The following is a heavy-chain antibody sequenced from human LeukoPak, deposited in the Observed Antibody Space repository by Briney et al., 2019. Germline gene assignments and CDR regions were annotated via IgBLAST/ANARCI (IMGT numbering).Heavy chain of an antibody. CDR3: ARDKMDPYYDFWSGYYYYYYGMDV. Sequence: GGSLRLSCTASGFTFSSHAMGWVRQAPGKGLEWVAVIWYDGSNKYYADSVKGRFTISRDNSKNTLYLQMNSLRAEDTAVYYCARDKMDPYYDFWSGYYYYYYGMDVWGQGTTVTVSS. CDR1: GFTFSSHA. J-gene: IGHJ6*02. V-gene: IGHV3-33*08. CDR2: IWYDGSNK. D-gene: IGHD3-3*01.